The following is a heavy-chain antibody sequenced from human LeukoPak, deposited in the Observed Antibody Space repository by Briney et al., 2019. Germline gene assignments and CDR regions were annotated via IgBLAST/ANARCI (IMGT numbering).Heavy chain of an antibody. CDR1: GFTFSNYE. CDR2: ISIIGRSI. CDR3: ASPTFSTNYYYYYMDV. D-gene: IGHD5-24*01. Sequence: GGSLRLSCAASGFTFSNYEMNWVRQAPGKGLEWVSYISIIGRSIYYADSVKGRFTISIDTAKNSLYLQMNSLSAEDTAVYYCASPTFSTNYYYYYMDVWGKGTTVPVSS. J-gene: IGHJ6*03. V-gene: IGHV3-48*03.